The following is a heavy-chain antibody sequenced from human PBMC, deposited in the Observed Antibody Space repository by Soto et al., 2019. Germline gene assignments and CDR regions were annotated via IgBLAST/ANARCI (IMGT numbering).Heavy chain of an antibody. CDR1: GGSISSYY. J-gene: IGHJ5*02. Sequence: QVQLQESGPGLVKPSETLSLTCTVSGGSISSYYWSWIRQPPGKGLEWIGYIYYSGSTNYNPSLKSRVTISVDTSQHQFSLKLSSVTAADTAVYYCARAWGYDFWSGYAPSQWFDPWGQGTLVTVSS. CDR3: ARAWGYDFWSGYAPSQWFDP. CDR2: IYYSGST. V-gene: IGHV4-59*01. D-gene: IGHD3-3*01.